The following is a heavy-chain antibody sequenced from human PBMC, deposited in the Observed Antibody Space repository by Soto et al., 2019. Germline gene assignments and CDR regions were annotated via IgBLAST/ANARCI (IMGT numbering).Heavy chain of an antibody. Sequence: GGSLRLSCAASGFTFDDYAMHWVRQAPGKGLEWVSGISWNSGSIGYADSVKGRFTISRDNAKNSLYLQMNSLRAEDTALYYCAKDCSGGSCIDYWGQGTLVTVSS. CDR1: GFTFDDYA. V-gene: IGHV3-9*01. CDR2: ISWNSGSI. D-gene: IGHD2-15*01. J-gene: IGHJ4*02. CDR3: AKDCSGGSCIDY.